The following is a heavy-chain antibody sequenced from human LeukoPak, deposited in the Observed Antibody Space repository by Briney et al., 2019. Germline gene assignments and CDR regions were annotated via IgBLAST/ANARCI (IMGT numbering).Heavy chain of an antibody. J-gene: IGHJ4*02. D-gene: IGHD3-22*01. V-gene: IGHV4-59*01. Sequence: SETLSLTCTVSGGSISSYYWSWIRQPPGKGLEWIGYIYYSGSTNYNPSLKSRVTISVDTSKNQFSLKLSSVTAADTAVYYCAREAYDSSGYFDYWGQGTLVTVPS. CDR2: IYYSGST. CDR1: GGSISSYY. CDR3: AREAYDSSGYFDY.